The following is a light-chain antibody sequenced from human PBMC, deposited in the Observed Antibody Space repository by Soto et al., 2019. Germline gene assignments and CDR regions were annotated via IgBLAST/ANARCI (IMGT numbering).Light chain of an antibody. CDR2: SNN. J-gene: IGLJ2*01. CDR3: AAWDDSLNGVV. V-gene: IGLV1-44*01. Sequence: QSVLTQPPSASGTPGQRVTISCSGSSSNIGTYTVNWYQQLPGTAPKLLIYSNNQRPSGVPDRVSGSKSGTSASLAISGLQSEDEADYYCAAWDDSLNGVVFGGGTQVTVL. CDR1: SSNIGTYT.